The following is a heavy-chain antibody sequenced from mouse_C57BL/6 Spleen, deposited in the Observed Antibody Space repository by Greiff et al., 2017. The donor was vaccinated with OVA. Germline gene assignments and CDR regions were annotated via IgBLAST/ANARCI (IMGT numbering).Heavy chain of an antibody. CDR2: IYPSDSET. CDR1: GYTFTSYW. Sequence: VQLQQPGAELVRPGSSVKLSCKASGYTFTSYWMDWVKQRPGQGLEWIGNIYPSDSETHYNQKFKDKATLTVDKSSSTAYMQLSSLTSEDSAVYFCARGRTGTPRARFVYWGQGTLVTVSA. D-gene: IGHD4-1*01. CDR3: ARGRTGTPRARFVY. V-gene: IGHV1-61*01. J-gene: IGHJ3*01.